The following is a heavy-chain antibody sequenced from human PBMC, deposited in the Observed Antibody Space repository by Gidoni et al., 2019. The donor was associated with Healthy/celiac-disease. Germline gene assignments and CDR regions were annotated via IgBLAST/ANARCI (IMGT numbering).Heavy chain of an antibody. CDR2: IYYSGST. D-gene: IGHD2-2*03. CDR1: GCSISSGGYY. V-gene: IGHV4-31*03. Sequence: QVQLHESGPGLVKPSQTLSLTCTVSGCSISSGGYYWIWIRQHPGKGLEWIGYIYYSGSTYYNQYLKRRVTISVETSKNQFSLKLSSVTAADTAVYYCARGATGLDFDYWGQGTMVTVSS. CDR3: ARGATGLDFDY. J-gene: IGHJ4*02.